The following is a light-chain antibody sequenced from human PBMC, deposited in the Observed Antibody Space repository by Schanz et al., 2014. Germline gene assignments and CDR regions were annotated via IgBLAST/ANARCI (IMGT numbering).Light chain of an antibody. CDR3: QQRYSTHQT. CDR1: QSISSY. CDR2: AAS. V-gene: IGKV1-39*01. Sequence: DIQMTQSPSSLSASVGDRVTITCRASQSISSYLNWYQQKPGKDPKLLIYAASSLQSGVPSRFSGSGSGKDLPLPISSLQPEDFATYHCQQRYSTHQTLGQGTKLAIK. J-gene: IGKJ2*01.